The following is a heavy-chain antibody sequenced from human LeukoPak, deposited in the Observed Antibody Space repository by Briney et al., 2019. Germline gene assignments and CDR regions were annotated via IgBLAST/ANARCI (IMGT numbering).Heavy chain of an antibody. CDR3: ASLGQMLTSGHYYFDY. CDR2: IYYSGST. Sequence: SETLSLTCAVYGGSFSSYYWSWIRQPPGKGLEWIGYIYYSGSTNYNPSLKSRVTISVDTSKNQFSLKLTSVTAADTGVYYCASLGQMLTSGHYYFDYWGQGTLVTVSS. CDR1: GGSFSSYY. J-gene: IGHJ4*02. D-gene: IGHD3-10*02. V-gene: IGHV4-59*01.